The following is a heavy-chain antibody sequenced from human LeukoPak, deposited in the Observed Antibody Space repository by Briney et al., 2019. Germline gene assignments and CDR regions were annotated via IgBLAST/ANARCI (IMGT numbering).Heavy chain of an antibody. CDR1: GGSFSGYY. CDR3: ARGLYYDYVWGSYRSVRNNNWFDP. CDR2: INHSGST. V-gene: IGHV4-34*01. D-gene: IGHD3-16*02. Sequence: SETLSLICAVYGGSFSGYYWSWIRQPPGKGLEWIGEINHSGSTNYNPFLKSRVTISVDTSKNQFSLKLSSVTAADTAVYYCARGLYYDYVWGSYRSVRNNNWFDPWGQGTLVTVSS. J-gene: IGHJ5*02.